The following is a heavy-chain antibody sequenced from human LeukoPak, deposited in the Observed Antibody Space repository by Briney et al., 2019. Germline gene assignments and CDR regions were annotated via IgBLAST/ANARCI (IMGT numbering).Heavy chain of an antibody. Sequence: GGSLRLSCAASGFTFSSYAMNWVRQAPGKGLEWVAIISYDGTNKDYADSVKGRFTISRDNSKNTLYLQMNSLRAEDTAVYYCAKDRSITMVRGVMRDWGQGTLVTVSS. J-gene: IGHJ4*02. CDR2: ISYDGTNK. V-gene: IGHV3-30-3*01. CDR3: AKDRSITMVRGVMRD. CDR1: GFTFSSYA. D-gene: IGHD3-10*01.